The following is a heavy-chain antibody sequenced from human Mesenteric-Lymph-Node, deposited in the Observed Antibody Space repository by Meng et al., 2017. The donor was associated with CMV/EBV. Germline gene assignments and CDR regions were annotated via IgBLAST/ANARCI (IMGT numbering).Heavy chain of an antibody. Sequence: GESLKISCAASGFTFSSYWMSWVRQTPGKGLEWVSYISSSGSTIYYADSVKGRFTISRDNAKNSLYLQMNSLRAEDTAVYYCATYSYGFYYYYGMDVWGQGTTVTVSS. CDR1: GFTFSSYW. V-gene: IGHV3-48*04. D-gene: IGHD5-18*01. J-gene: IGHJ6*02. CDR3: ATYSYGFYYYYGMDV. CDR2: ISSSGSTI.